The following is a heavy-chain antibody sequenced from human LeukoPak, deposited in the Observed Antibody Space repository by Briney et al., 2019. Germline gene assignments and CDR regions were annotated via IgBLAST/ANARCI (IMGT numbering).Heavy chain of an antibody. CDR2: ISGSGGDT. Sequence: GGSLRLSCAAPGFTFTSYAMSWVRQAPGQGLEWVSAISGSGGDTYYADSVKGRFTISRDNSKNTLYLQMNSLRVEDTAVYYCAKDGGSSSFDYWGQGTLVTVSS. D-gene: IGHD6-6*01. V-gene: IGHV3-23*01. CDR3: AKDGGSSSFDY. CDR1: GFTFTSYA. J-gene: IGHJ4*02.